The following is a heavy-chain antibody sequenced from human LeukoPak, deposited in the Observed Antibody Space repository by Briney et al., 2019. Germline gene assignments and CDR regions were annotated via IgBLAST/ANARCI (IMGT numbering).Heavy chain of an antibody. V-gene: IGHV4-4*07. D-gene: IGHD6-13*01. CDR1: GGSISSYY. Sequence: SETLSLTCTVSGGSISSYYWSWIRQPAGKGLEWIGRIYISGSTNYNPSLKSRVTMSVDTSKNQFSLKLSSVTAADTAVYYCARAAEYSSSWYYYYYMDVWGKGTTVTISS. CDR2: IYISGST. J-gene: IGHJ6*03. CDR3: ARAAEYSSSWYYYYYMDV.